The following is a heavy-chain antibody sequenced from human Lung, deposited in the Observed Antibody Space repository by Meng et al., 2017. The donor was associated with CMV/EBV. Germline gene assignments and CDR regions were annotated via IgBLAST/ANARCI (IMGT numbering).Heavy chain of an antibody. CDR1: DSVSSDSAA. Sequence: DSVSSDSAAWTWIRQSPSRGLEWLGKTYYRSKWYNDYAESVKGRITIYADTSKNQFSLQLISVTPEDTAVYYCAGGGGYTSEWYDYWGQGTLVTVSS. CDR2: TYYRSKWYN. CDR3: AGGGGYTSEWYDY. V-gene: IGHV6-1*01. J-gene: IGHJ4*02. D-gene: IGHD3-3*01.